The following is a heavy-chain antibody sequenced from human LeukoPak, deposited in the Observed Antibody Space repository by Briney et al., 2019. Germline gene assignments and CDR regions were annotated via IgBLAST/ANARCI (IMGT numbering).Heavy chain of an antibody. Sequence: GGSLRLSCEASGFTFSSYSMNWVRQAPRKGLEWVSSINSSSSYINYSDSAKGRFTISRDNTKNSLYLQVDSLRAEDTGVYYCARGTYDYVWGSYCYSRRGGYWGQGTLVSVSS. J-gene: IGHJ4*02. V-gene: IGHV3-21*01. CDR3: ARGTYDYVWGSYCYSRRGGY. D-gene: IGHD3-16*02. CDR2: INSSSSYI. CDR1: GFTFSSYS.